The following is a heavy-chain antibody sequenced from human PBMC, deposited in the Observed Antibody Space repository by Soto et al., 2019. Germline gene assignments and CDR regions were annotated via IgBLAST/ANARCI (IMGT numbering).Heavy chain of an antibody. V-gene: IGHV1-69*13. CDR2: IIPIFGTA. Sequence: SVKVSCKASGGTFSSYAISWVRQAPGQGLEWMGGIIPIFGTANYAQKFQGRVTITVDESTSTAYMELSSLRSEDTAVYYCARGAPPEYSSGWYDPRAVGGMDVWGQGTTVTVSS. CDR1: GGTFSSYA. D-gene: IGHD6-19*01. CDR3: ARGAPPEYSSGWYDPRAVGGMDV. J-gene: IGHJ6*02.